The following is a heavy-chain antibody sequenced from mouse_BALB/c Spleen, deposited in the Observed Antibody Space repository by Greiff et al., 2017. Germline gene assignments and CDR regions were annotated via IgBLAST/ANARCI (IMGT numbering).Heavy chain of an antibody. J-gene: IGHJ3*01. D-gene: IGHD2-3*01. Sequence: EVQLVESGGGLVKPGGSLKLSCAASGFTFSSYAMSWVRQTPEKRLEWVASISSGGSTYYPDSVKGRFTISRDNARNILYLQMSSLRSEDTAMYYCARGLIYDGYYLFAYWGQGTLVTVSA. CDR1: GFTFSSYA. CDR2: ISSGGST. CDR3: ARGLIYDGYYLFAY. V-gene: IGHV5-6-5*01.